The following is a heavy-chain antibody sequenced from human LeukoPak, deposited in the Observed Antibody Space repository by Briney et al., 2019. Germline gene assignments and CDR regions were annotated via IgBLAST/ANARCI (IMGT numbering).Heavy chain of an antibody. D-gene: IGHD6-13*01. J-gene: IGHJ6*03. Sequence: SETLSLTCTVSGGSISSYYWSWIRQPPGKGLEWIGYIYYSGSTNYNPSLKSRVTISVDTSKNQFSLKLSSVTAADTAVYYCARAAIAAAGTRYYYMDVWGKGTTVTVSS. CDR1: GGSISSYY. V-gene: IGHV4-59*01. CDR2: IYYSGST. CDR3: ARAAIAAAGTRYYYMDV.